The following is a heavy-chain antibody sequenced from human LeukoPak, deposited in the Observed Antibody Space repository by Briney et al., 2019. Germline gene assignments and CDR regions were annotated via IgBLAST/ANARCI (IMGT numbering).Heavy chain of an antibody. CDR3: ARGAIGEGFDY. CDR2: TYYRSKWYH. J-gene: IGHJ4*02. Sequence: SQTLSLTCAISGDSVSTNSAAWSWIRQSPSRGLEWLGRTYYRSKWYHDYAISVKSRITINPDTSKNQFSLQLNSVTPEDTAVYYCARGAIGEGFDYWGQGTLVTVSS. D-gene: IGHD3-16*01. CDR1: GDSVSTNSAA. V-gene: IGHV6-1*01.